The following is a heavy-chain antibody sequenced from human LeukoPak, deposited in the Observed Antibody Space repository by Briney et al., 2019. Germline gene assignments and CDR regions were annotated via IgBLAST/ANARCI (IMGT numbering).Heavy chain of an antibody. CDR3: AREGLRGIAARRGTRDYMDV. CDR1: GYSFTNYG. D-gene: IGHD6-6*01. Sequence: GASVKVSCKTSGYSFTNYGITWVRQAPGQGLEWMGWISGYNSKPFYAQNFQGRVTMTTDTSTSTVYMEVRSLRSDDTAVYYCAREGLRGIAARRGTRDYMDVWGKGTTVIVSS. J-gene: IGHJ6*03. V-gene: IGHV1-18*01. CDR2: ISGYNSKP.